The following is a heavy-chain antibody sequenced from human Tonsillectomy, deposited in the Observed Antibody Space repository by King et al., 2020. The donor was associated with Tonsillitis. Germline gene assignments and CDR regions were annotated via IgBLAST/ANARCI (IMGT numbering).Heavy chain of an antibody. CDR3: ARESLAWFGESSYSFDL. CDR1: GLTFSYNS. J-gene: IGHJ3*01. CDR2: ISYDGSNK. Sequence: VQLVESGGGVAQPGKSLRLSCAASGLTFSYNSMDWVRQAPGKGLEWVAVISYDGSNKKYADSVKGRFTISRDNSKNMMHLQMDSLRAEDTAVYYCARESLAWFGESSYSFDLWGQGTMVTVSS. D-gene: IGHD3-10*01. V-gene: IGHV3-30-3*01.